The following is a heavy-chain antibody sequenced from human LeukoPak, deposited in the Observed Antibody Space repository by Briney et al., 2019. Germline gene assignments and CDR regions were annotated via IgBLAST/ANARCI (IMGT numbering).Heavy chain of an antibody. CDR1: GFTFNNRG. Sequence: PGRSLRLSCVTSGFTFNNRGMHWVRQAPGKGLEWVAVIASDGGVKHFADSVQSRFTLSRDNSKNTLYLQMNSLSVEDTAVYYCAREATWGQWYFDHWGQGTPVTVSS. CDR3: AREATWGQWYFDH. CDR2: IASDGGVK. J-gene: IGHJ4*02. V-gene: IGHV3-30*03. D-gene: IGHD6-19*01.